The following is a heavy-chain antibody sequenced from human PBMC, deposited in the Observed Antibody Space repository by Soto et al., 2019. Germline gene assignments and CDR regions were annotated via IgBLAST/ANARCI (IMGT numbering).Heavy chain of an antibody. V-gene: IGHV1-69*13. Sequence: ASVKVSCKASGGTFSSYAISWVRQAPGQGLEWMGGIIPIFGTANYAQKFQGRVTITADESTSTAYMELSSLRSEDTAVYYCARAVYSGSSYLYWGQGTLVTVSS. CDR2: IIPIFGTA. CDR3: ARAVYSGSSYLY. J-gene: IGHJ4*02. D-gene: IGHD3-22*01. CDR1: GGTFSSYA.